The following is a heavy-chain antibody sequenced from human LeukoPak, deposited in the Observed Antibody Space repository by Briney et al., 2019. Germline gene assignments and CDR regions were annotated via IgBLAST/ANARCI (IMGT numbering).Heavy chain of an antibody. J-gene: IGHJ4*02. V-gene: IGHV3-30*19. CDR1: GFSFSSYG. CDR3: ARDVNLRQLVD. D-gene: IGHD6-6*01. Sequence: GGSLRLSCAASGFSFSSYGMHWVRQAPGKGLQWLAHIQYDGANEHYADSVKGRFTISRDNSMGTLFLQMNSLRSDDTAVYFCARDVNLRQLVDWGQGTLVIVSS. CDR2: IQYDGANE.